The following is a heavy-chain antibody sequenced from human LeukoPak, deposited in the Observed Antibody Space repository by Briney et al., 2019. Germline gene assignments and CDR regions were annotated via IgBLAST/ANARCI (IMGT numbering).Heavy chain of an antibody. D-gene: IGHD4-23*01. CDR2: IIPILGIA. CDR1: GGTFSSYA. Sequence: ASVKVSCKASGGTFSSYAISWVRQAPGQGLEWMGRIIPILGIANYAQKFQGRVTITADKSTSTAYMELSSLRSEDTAVYYCARAPLGEGYGGNSGYFDYWGQGTLVTVSS. J-gene: IGHJ4*02. CDR3: ARAPLGEGYGGNSGYFDY. V-gene: IGHV1-69*04.